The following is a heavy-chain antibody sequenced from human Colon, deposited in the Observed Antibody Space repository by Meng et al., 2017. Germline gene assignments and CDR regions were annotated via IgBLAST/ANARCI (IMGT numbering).Heavy chain of an antibody. CDR3: AKKNTPSTSWFWFDY. CDR1: GFTFATYG. V-gene: IGHV3-23*01. D-gene: IGHD6-13*01. J-gene: IGHJ4*01. Sequence: GESLKISFAASGFTFATYGMNWVRQAPGKGLEWVSSIRGGSSHDTYHVDSVQGRFAISRDNSKNTLYLKMDSLRAEDTAVYYCAKKNTPSTSWFWFDYWGHGTLVTVSS. CDR2: IRGGSSHDT.